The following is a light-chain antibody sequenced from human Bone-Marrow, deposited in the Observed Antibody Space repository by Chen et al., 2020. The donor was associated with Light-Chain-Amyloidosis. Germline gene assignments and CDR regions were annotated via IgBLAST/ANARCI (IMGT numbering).Light chain of an antibody. Sequence: SYDLTQPSSVSVSPGQRARITCSADVLSKQYVRWIQQKPGQPPLLIIFKYTERPSGISKRFSCSTSGSTVALTIDGAQVDDEADYYCYSATDKNVFFGGGTKLTVL. CDR3: YSATDKNVF. V-gene: IGLV3-27*01. CDR1: VLSKQY. J-gene: IGLJ2*01. CDR2: KYT.